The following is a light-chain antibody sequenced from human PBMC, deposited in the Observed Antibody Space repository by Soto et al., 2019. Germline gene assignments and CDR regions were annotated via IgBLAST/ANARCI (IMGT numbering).Light chain of an antibody. V-gene: IGKV3-20*01. CDR1: QSVDINF. J-gene: IGKJ4*01. CDR2: GAS. Sequence: EIVLTQSPGTLSLSPGERATLSCRSSQSVDINFFAWYQQKRGQPPRLLIYGASSRAAGIPDRCTGSGSETDISLTISRLEPEDFAVYYCPHFGGSSLTFGGGTKVEIK. CDR3: PHFGGSSLT.